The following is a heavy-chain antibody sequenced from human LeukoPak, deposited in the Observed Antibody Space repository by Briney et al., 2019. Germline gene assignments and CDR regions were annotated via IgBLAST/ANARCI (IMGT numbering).Heavy chain of an antibody. CDR1: GRTFSSYA. CDR3: ARDQGYYDILTGYYQRYYFDY. V-gene: IGHV1-69*06. CDR2: IIPIFGTA. Sequence: GPSVKVSCKASGRTFSSYAISWVRQAPAQGLEWMGGIIPIFGTANYAQKFQGRVTITADKSTSTAYMELSSLRSEDTAVYYCARDQGYYDILTGYYQRYYFDYWGQGTLVTVSS. D-gene: IGHD3-9*01. J-gene: IGHJ4*02.